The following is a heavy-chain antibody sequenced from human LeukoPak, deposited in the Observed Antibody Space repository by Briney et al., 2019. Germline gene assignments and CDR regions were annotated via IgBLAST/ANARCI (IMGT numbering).Heavy chain of an antibody. Sequence: SETLSLTCAVYGGSFSGYYWSWIRQPPGKGLEWMGEINHSGSTNYNPSLKSRVTISVDTSKNQFSLKLSSVTAADTAVYYCARGEMVYAIQAYNWFDPWGQGTLVTVSS. CDR2: INHSGST. V-gene: IGHV4-34*01. CDR1: GGSFSGYY. CDR3: ARGEMVYAIQAYNWFDP. D-gene: IGHD2-8*01. J-gene: IGHJ5*02.